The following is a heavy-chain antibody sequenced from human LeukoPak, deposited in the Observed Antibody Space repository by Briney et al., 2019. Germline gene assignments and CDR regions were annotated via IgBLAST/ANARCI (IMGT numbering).Heavy chain of an antibody. J-gene: IGHJ4*02. D-gene: IGHD1-26*01. CDR2: ISYSGST. CDR3: ARHLSGGSYPLDY. CDR1: GGSINNFY. V-gene: IGHV4-59*08. Sequence: SETLSLTCTVSGGSINNFYWSWFRQPPGKRLEWIAYISYSGSTNYNPSLKSRVTISVDTSENQFSLKLTSVTAADTAVYYCARHLSGGSYPLDYWGQGTLVTVSS.